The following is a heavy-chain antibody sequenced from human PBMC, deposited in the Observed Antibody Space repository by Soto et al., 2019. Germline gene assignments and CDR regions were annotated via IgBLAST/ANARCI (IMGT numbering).Heavy chain of an antibody. CDR3: ARTNYGTAYFDP. D-gene: IGHD3-10*01. J-gene: IGHJ5*02. V-gene: IGHV4-30-4*01. CDR2: IFYSGTA. CDR1: GVSISSGNHY. Sequence: PSETLSLTCTVSGVSISSGNHYWSWIRQPPGKGLEWIGYIFYSGTAYYNPSLKSRLTISVDTSKNQYSLKLSSVTAADTAVYYCARTNYGTAYFDPWGQGSLVTVSS.